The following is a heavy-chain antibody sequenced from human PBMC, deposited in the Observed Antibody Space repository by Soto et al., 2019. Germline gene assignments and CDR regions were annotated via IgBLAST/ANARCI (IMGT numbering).Heavy chain of an antibody. V-gene: IGHV1-18*01. D-gene: IGHD3-3*01. CDR3: ARDDDFWSGYYYYGMDV. CDR2: ISAYNGNT. Sequence: GASVKVSCKASGYTFTSYGISWVRQAPGQGLEWMGWISAYNGNTNYAQKLQGRVTMTTDTSTSTAYMELRSLRSDDTAVYYCARDDDFWSGYYYYGMDVWGQGTTVTVSS. CDR1: GYTFTSYG. J-gene: IGHJ6*02.